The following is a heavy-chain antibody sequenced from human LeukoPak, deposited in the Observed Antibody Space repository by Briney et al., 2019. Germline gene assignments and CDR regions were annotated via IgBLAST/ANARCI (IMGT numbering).Heavy chain of an antibody. J-gene: IGHJ4*02. V-gene: IGHV4-34*01. CDR1: GGSFSGYY. Sequence: SETLSLTCAVYGGSFSGYYWSWIRQPPGKGLEWIGEINHSGSTNYNPSLKSRGTISVDTTKNHSSLKLSSVTAADTAVYYCARVEEIVVVPAATPRRLAFDYWGQGTLVTVSS. CDR2: INHSGST. D-gene: IGHD2-2*01. CDR3: ARVEEIVVVPAATPRRLAFDY.